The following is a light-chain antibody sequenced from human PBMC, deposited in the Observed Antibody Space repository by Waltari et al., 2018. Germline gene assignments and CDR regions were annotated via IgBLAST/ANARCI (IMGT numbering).Light chain of an antibody. CDR3: AAWDDTLSAVL. Sequence: QSVLTPPPSASGTPGQRVTISCSGSRSHPGINSVYWYQYLPGTTPKLLIYRNNQWPSGVPDRFSGSKSGTSASLAISGLRSEDEADYYCAAWDDTLSAVLFGGGTNLTVL. CDR1: RSHPGINS. J-gene: IGLJ3*02. CDR2: RNN. V-gene: IGLV1-47*01.